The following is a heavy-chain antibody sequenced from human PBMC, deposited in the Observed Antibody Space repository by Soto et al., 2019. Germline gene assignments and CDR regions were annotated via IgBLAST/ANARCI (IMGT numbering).Heavy chain of an antibody. Sequence: GGSLRLSCAASGFTFTNYWMTWVRQAPGRGLEWVANIKIDGSEKHYVDSVKGRLTISRDNAENSLYLQINSLRGEDMASYYCAREIRGPEYWGQGAWVTVSS. J-gene: IGHJ4*02. CDR3: AREIRGPEY. D-gene: IGHD3-10*01. V-gene: IGHV3-7*03. CDR2: IKIDGSEK. CDR1: GFTFTNYW.